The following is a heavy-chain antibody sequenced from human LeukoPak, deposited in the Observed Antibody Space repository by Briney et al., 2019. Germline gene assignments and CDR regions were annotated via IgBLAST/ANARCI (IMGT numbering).Heavy chain of an antibody. CDR3: TTTGADTRNWFDP. Sequence: PGGSLRLSCAASGFSFSDAWMTWVRQAPGKGLEWVGRIKNKIDGGTTDYAAPVKGRFTISREDSKNMLYLQMNSLKTEGTAVYYCTTTGADTRNWFDPWGQGTLVTVSS. CDR2: IKNKIDGGTT. J-gene: IGHJ5*02. V-gene: IGHV3-15*01. CDR1: GFSFSDAW. D-gene: IGHD5-18*01.